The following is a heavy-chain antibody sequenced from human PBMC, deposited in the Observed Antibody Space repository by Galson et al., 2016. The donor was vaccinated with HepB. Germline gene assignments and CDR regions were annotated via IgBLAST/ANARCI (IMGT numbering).Heavy chain of an antibody. CDR3: ARHPPSGYHYYGLDV. CDR1: GASASSHY. Sequence: SETLSLTCSVSGASASSHYWGWIRQPPGKGLEWIGSMYYSGSTNYNPSLKSRVTISVDTAKNQFSLKLKSVTAADTAVYYCARHPPSGYHYYGLDVWGQGTTVTVSS. J-gene: IGHJ6*02. V-gene: IGHV4-39*01. CDR2: MYYSGST. D-gene: IGHD1-26*01.